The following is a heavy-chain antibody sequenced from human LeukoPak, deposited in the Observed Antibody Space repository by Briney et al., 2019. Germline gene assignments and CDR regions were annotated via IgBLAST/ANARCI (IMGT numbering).Heavy chain of an antibody. CDR3: AKGSSSSRPYYFDY. J-gene: IGHJ4*02. V-gene: IGHV3-23*01. Sequence: GGSLRLSCAASGFTFNNYVMNWVRQAPGKGLEWVSAITDSSTSTYYADSVKGRFTISRHNSKNTLYLQMNSLRAEDTAVYYCAKGSSSSRPYYFDYWGQGTLVTVSS. D-gene: IGHD6-13*01. CDR1: GFTFNNYV. CDR2: ITDSSTST.